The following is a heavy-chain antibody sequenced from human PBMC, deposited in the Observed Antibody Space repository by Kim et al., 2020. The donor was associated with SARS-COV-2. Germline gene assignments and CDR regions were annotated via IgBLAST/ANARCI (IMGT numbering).Heavy chain of an antibody. CDR2: IYSGGAT. CDR3: ARLMPYGSGTIGWFDP. J-gene: IGHJ5*02. V-gene: IGHV3-53*01. D-gene: IGHD3-10*01. CDR1: GFNFKANS. Sequence: GGSLRLSCVASGFNFKANSMTWVRQPPGKGLEWVSAIYSGGATFYANSVKGRFIISRENSKDTMLLQMTSLRVEDTAVYFCARLMPYGSGTIGWFDPWGPGTLVTVSS.